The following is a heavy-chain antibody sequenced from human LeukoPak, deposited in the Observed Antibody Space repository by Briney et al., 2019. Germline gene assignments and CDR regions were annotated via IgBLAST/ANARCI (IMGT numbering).Heavy chain of an antibody. D-gene: IGHD5-18*01. J-gene: IGHJ4*02. CDR2: IYTSGST. V-gene: IGHV4-4*07. Sequence: SETLSLTCTVSGGSISSYYWSWIRQPAGKGLEWIGRIYTSGSTNYNPSLKSRVTMSVDTSKNQFSLKLSSVTAADTAVYYCARGLPDSSFYYFDYWGQGTLVTVSS. CDR1: GGSISSYY. CDR3: ARGLPDSSFYYFDY.